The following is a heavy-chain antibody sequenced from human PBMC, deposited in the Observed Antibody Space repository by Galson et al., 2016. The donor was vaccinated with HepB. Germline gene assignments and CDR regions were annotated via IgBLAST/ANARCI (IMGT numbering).Heavy chain of an antibody. CDR1: GYKFARYW. J-gene: IGHJ4*02. Sequence: QSGAEVKEPGGSLRISCKGSGYKFARYWITWVRQMPGKGLEWMGKIDPSDSYTSYSQSFQGHVTISVDKSINTTYLQWSGLKASDTAVYYCAKWQGGLWTNYYIDYWGQGTLVTVSS. V-gene: IGHV5-10-1*01. D-gene: IGHD3/OR15-3a*01. CDR2: IDPSDSYT. CDR3: AKWQGGLWTNYYIDY.